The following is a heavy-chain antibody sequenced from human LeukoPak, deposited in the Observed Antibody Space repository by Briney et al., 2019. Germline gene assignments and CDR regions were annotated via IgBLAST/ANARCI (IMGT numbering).Heavy chain of an antibody. CDR1: GYSFTSYW. J-gene: IGHJ6*02. V-gene: IGHV5-51*01. Sequence: GESLKISCKGSGYSFTSYWIGWVRQMPGKGLEWMGIIYPGDSDTRYSPSFQGQVTISADKSISTAYLQWSSLKASDTAMYYCARSPNPYCCSTSCYRNLVDYYGMDVWGQGTTVTVSS. CDR2: IYPGDSDT. D-gene: IGHD2-2*01. CDR3: ARSPNPYCCSTSCYRNLVDYYGMDV.